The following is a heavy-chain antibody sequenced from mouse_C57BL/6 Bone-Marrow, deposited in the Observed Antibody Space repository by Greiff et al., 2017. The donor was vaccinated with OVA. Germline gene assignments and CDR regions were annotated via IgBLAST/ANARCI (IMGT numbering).Heavy chain of an antibody. CDR3: ARLDGYLYYFDY. D-gene: IGHD2-3*01. Sequence: EVQVVESGGGLVQPGGSLKLSCAASGFTFSSYAMSWVRQTPEKRLEWVATISDGGSYTYYPDNVKGRFTISRDNAKNNLYLQMSHLKSEDTAMYYCARLDGYLYYFDYWGQGTTLTVSS. CDR2: ISDGGSYT. CDR1: GFTFSSYA. J-gene: IGHJ2*01. V-gene: IGHV5-4*01.